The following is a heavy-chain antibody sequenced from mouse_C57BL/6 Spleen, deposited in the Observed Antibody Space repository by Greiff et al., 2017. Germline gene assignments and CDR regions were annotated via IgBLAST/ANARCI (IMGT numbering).Heavy chain of an antibody. CDR1: GYTFTSYW. J-gene: IGHJ3*01. CDR2: IYPGSGST. CDR3: ARDGYYPFAY. V-gene: IGHV1-55*01. Sequence: QVQLQQPGAELVKPGASVKMSCTASGYTFTSYWITWVKQRPGQGLEWIGDIYPGSGSTNYTEKFKSKATLTVDTSSSTAYMQLSSLTSEDSAVYYCARDGYYPFAYWGQGTLVTGSA. D-gene: IGHD2-3*01.